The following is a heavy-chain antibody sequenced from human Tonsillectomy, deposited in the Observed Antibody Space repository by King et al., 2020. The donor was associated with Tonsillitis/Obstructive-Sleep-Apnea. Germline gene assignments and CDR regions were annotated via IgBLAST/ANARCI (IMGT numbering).Heavy chain of an antibody. CDR2: INQAGSEI. J-gene: IGHJ6*02. CDR1: GFTFSNYW. Sequence: VQLVESGGDLVQPGGSLTVSCVVSGFTFSNYWMSWVRQAPGKGLEWVANINQAGSEIYYAGSVKGRFTISRDNAKNTLYLQMDSLRVEDTAVFYCAREPSHVPYGMDVWGQGTTVTVSS. CDR3: AREPSHVPYGMDV. V-gene: IGHV3-7*03.